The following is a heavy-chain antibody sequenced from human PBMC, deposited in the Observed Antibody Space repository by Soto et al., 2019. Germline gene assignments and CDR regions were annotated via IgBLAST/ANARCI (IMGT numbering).Heavy chain of an antibody. V-gene: IGHV1-46*01. D-gene: IGHD3-22*01. CDR3: AINYYDSSGEYHFY. CDR2: LNPRAGST. CDR1: GHSLTNYY. Sequence: QVQLVQSGAEVKKPGASVTVSCKASGHSLTNYYLHSVRQAPGQALEWMGLLNPRAGSTSYAQKFQGRLTMTRDTSTSTVYMQLSSLGSEDTAVYYCAINYYDSSGEYHFYWGQGTLVTVSS. J-gene: IGHJ4*02.